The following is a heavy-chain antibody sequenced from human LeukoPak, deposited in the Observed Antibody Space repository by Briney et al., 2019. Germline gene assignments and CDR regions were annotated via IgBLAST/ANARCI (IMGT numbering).Heavy chain of an antibody. Sequence: PSETLSLTCTVSGGSISSSTYYWDWIRQPPGKGLEWIGSIYYSGSTYYNPSLKSRVTISVDTSKNQFSLGLSSVTAADTAVYSCARRACSGGSCYSQRGAFDIWGQGTMVAVSS. CDR2: IYYSGST. V-gene: IGHV4-39*07. D-gene: IGHD2-15*01. CDR3: ARRACSGGSCYSQRGAFDI. J-gene: IGHJ3*02. CDR1: GGSISSSTYY.